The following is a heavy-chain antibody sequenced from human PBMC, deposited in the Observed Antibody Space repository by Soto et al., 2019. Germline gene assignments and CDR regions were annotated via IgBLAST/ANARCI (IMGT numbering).Heavy chain of an antibody. V-gene: IGHV3-23*01. Sequence: EVQLLESGGGLVQPGGSLRLSCAASGFSFGNYAMSWVRQAPGKGLEWVSTISGAGGRTYYADSVKGRFTLSRDNSENTLYLQLNSLRAEDPALYYCAKVMATFCYYFDYWGPGTLVTVSS. CDR2: ISGAGGRT. CDR1: GFSFGNYA. CDR3: AKVMATFCYYFDY. J-gene: IGHJ4*02. D-gene: IGHD5-12*01.